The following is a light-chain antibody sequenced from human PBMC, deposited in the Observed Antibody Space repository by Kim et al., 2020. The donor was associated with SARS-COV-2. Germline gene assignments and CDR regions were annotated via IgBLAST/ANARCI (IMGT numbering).Light chain of an antibody. CDR2: INSDGSH. Sequence: GKLTCTLSSGHSSYAIAWHQQQPEKGPRYLRKINSDGSHSKGDGIPDRFSGSSSGAERYLTISSLQSEDEADYYCQTWGTGIHWVFGGGTQLTVL. CDR3: QTWGTGIHWV. V-gene: IGLV4-69*01. CDR1: SGHSSYA. J-gene: IGLJ3*02.